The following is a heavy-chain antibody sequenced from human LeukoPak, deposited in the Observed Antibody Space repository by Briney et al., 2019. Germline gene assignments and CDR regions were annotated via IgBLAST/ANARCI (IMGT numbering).Heavy chain of an antibody. CDR3: AIHGTAYYFSDY. CDR2: IYYTGTT. V-gene: IGHV4-59*01. J-gene: IGHJ4*02. CDR1: GDSTSSYY. Sequence: SETLSLTRTVSGDSTSSYYWSWIRQPPGKGLEWIGYIYYTGTTNYNPSLKSRVAISLDTSRNQFSLKLSSVTAADTAVYYCAIHGTAYYFSDYWGQGTLVTVSS. D-gene: IGHD3-22*01.